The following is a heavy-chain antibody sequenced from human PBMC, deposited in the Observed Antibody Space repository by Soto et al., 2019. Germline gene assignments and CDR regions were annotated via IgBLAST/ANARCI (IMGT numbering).Heavy chain of an antibody. V-gene: IGHV3-33*01. CDR2: IWYDGSNK. CDR3: ARDTQYYDFWSGYPPADGMDV. J-gene: IGHJ6*02. D-gene: IGHD3-3*01. CDR1: GFTFSSYG. Sequence: LRLSCAASGFTFSSYGMHWVRQAPGKGLEWVAVIWYDGSNKYYADSVKGRFTISRDNSKNTLYLQMNSLRAEDTAVYYCARDTQYYDFWSGYPPADGMDVWGQGTTVTVSS.